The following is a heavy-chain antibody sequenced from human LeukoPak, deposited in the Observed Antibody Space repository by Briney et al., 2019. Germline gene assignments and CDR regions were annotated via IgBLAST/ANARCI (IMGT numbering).Heavy chain of an antibody. V-gene: IGHV3-23*01. CDR2: INGSGGST. Sequence: GGSLRLSCAASGFTFSSYAMSWVRQAPGKGLEWVSAINGSGGSTYYADSVKGRFTISRDNSKNTLYLQMNSLRAEDTAVYYCAKNGGRYYDSSGYSSYWGQGTLVTVS. J-gene: IGHJ4*02. D-gene: IGHD3-22*01. CDR3: AKNGGRYYDSSGYSSY. CDR1: GFTFSSYA.